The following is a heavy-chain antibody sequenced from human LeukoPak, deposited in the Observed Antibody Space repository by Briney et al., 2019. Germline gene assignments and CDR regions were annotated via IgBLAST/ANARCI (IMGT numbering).Heavy chain of an antibody. CDR2: ISYDGSYK. CDR1: GFTFSSYG. CDR3: ARGGLGSYQIWFDP. D-gene: IGHD3-10*01. J-gene: IGHJ5*02. V-gene: IGHV3-30*03. Sequence: GGSLRLSCAASGFTFSSYGMHWVRQAPGKGLEWVAVISYDGSYKYYADSVKGRFTISRDNSKNTLYLQMNSLRAEDTAVYYCARGGLGSYQIWFDPWGQGTLVTVSS.